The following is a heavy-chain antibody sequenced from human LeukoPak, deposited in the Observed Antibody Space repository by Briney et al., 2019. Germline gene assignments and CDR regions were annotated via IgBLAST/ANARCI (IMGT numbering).Heavy chain of an antibody. CDR3: ARGGASGSGSYYLLDY. CDR1: DYTFTNYG. V-gene: IGHV1-18*01. J-gene: IGHJ4*02. Sequence: ASVTVSCTASDYTFTNYGISWVRQAPGQGLEWMGWISAYNGNTNYAQKLQCRVTMTTDTSTSTAYMELRSLRSDDTAVYYCARGGASGSGSYYLLDYWGQGTLVTVSS. CDR2: ISAYNGNT. D-gene: IGHD3-10*01.